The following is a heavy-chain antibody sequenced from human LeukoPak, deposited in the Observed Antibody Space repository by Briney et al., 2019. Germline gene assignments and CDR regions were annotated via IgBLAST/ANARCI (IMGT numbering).Heavy chain of an antibody. CDR3: ARDSVAGLDY. D-gene: IGHD6-19*01. CDR1: GFTFSSYW. V-gene: IGHV3-74*01. Sequence: GGSLRLSCAASGFTFSSYWMPWVRQAPGKGPVWVSRIASDGSSTRYADSVKGRFTISRDNAKNTLYLQMNSLRAEDTAVYYCARDSVAGLDYWGQGTLVTVSS. CDR2: IASDGSST. J-gene: IGHJ4*02.